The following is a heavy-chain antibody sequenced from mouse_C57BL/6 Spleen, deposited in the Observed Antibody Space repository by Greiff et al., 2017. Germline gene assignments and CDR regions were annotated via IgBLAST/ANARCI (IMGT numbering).Heavy chain of an antibody. D-gene: IGHD1-1*01. CDR2: LSPSNGGT. V-gene: IGHV1-53*01. CDR1: GYTFTSYW. J-gene: IGHJ1*03. Sequence: QVQLQQPGTELVKPGASVKLSCKASGYTFTSYWMHWVKQRPGQGLEWLGNLSPSNGGTTYNEKFKSKATLTVDKSSSTAYMQLSSLTSEDSAVYYCARRLRYGSGYCDVWGTGTTVTGSS. CDR3: ARRLRYGSGYCDV.